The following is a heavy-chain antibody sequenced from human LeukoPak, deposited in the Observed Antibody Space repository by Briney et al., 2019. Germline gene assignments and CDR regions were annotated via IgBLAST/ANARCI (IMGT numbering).Heavy chain of an antibody. Sequence: PGGSLRLSCAASGFTFSSYSMNWVRQAPGKGLEWISYISGSSSTIYYADSVKGRFTISRDNAKNSLYLQMNSLRAEDTAVYYCARGHYYADYWGQGTLVTVSS. J-gene: IGHJ4*02. CDR2: ISGSSSTI. D-gene: IGHD3-10*01. CDR1: GFTFSSYS. CDR3: ARGHYYADY. V-gene: IGHV3-48*04.